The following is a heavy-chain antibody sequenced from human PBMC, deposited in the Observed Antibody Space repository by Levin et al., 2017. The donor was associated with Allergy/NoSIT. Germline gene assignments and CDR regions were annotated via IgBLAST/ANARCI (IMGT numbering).Heavy chain of an antibody. V-gene: IGHV3-30*18. D-gene: IGHD5-12*01. J-gene: IGHJ4*02. CDR1: GFTFSSYG. CDR2: ISYDGSNK. CDR3: AKDSQGVALGY. Sequence: SGGSLRLSCAASGFTFSSYGMHWVRQAPGKGLEWVAVISYDGSNKYYADSVKGRFTISRDNSKNTLYLQMNSLRAEDTAVYYCAKDSQGVALGYWGQGTLVTVSS.